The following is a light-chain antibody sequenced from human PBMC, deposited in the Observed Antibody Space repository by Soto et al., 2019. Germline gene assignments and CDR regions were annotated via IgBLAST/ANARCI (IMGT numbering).Light chain of an antibody. V-gene: IGKV3-15*01. Sequence: ETVMTQSPAILSVSLGETANLSCRASQSFKNKLACFQQKPGQAPRLLIYGASPRATGIPARFSGSGSATEFTLTIRSLQSEDIAVYYCHQFNTRPTWTFGQGPKVDIK. CDR1: QSFKNK. J-gene: IGKJ1*01. CDR3: HQFNTRPTWT. CDR2: GAS.